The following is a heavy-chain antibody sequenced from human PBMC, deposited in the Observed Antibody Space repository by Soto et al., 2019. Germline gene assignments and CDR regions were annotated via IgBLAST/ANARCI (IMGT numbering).Heavy chain of an antibody. D-gene: IGHD6-6*01. J-gene: IGHJ4*02. Sequence: QVQLQESGPGLVKPSETLSLTCTVSGGSIRSYYWSWIRQPPGKGLEWIGYIYYSGSTNYNPSLKSRVTISVDTSKNQLSLKLSSVTAADTVVYYCAIFYGSCFDYWGQGTLVTVSS. V-gene: IGHV4-59*08. CDR3: AIFYGSCFDY. CDR1: GGSIRSYY. CDR2: IYYSGST.